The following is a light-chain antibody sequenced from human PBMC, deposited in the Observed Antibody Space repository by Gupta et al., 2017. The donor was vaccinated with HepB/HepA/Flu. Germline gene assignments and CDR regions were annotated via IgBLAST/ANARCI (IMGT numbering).Light chain of an antibody. Sequence: SSELTQDPAVSVALGQTVRITCQGDSVRRFYASWYRQKPGQAPILVIYGKNNRPSGIPDRFSGSNSGNIASLTITAAQAEDEADYYCNSRDSSGNHVVFGGGTKLTVL. CDR1: SVRRFY. CDR2: GKN. V-gene: IGLV3-19*01. CDR3: NSRDSSGNHVV. J-gene: IGLJ2*01.